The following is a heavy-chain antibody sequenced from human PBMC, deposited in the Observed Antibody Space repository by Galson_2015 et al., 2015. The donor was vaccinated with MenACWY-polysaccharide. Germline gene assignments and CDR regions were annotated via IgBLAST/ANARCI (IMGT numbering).Heavy chain of an antibody. Sequence: SLRLSCAASGFTVSSYYMSWVRQAPGKGLEWVSAISSGGDTYYADSVKGRFTISRDNSKNTLYLQRNSLRTADTAVYYCARDTSLDYWGRGTLVTVSS. CDR3: ARDTSLDY. D-gene: IGHD2/OR15-2a*01. CDR1: GFTVSSYY. J-gene: IGHJ4*02. V-gene: IGHV3-66*02. CDR2: ISSGGDT.